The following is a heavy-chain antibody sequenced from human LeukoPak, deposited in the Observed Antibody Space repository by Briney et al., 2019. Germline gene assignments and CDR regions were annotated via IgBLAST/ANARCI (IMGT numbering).Heavy chain of an antibody. J-gene: IGHJ4*02. V-gene: IGHV2-5*02. CDR3: AHIPSYYGGRYFDY. CDR1: GFSLSTSGVG. D-gene: IGHD3-3*01. CDR2: IYWDDDK. Sequence: VSGPTLVKPTQTLTLTCTFSGFSLSTSGVGVGWIRQPPGKALEWLALIYWDDDKRYSPSLKSRPTITKDTSKNQVVLTMTNMDPVDTATYYCAHIPSYYGGRYFDYWGQGTLVTVSS.